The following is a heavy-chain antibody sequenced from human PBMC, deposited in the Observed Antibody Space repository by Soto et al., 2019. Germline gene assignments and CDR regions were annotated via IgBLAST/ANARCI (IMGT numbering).Heavy chain of an antibody. CDR2: ISAYTDAP. CDR3: ARVIPGAEAWFDP. Sequence: QGQLVQSGAEGKKPGASVKVSCTASGNTFTNFGVTWVRQAPGQGLEWMGWISAYTDAPNYAQKFQGRVPMAIDTSTSTAYLDLRSLTSDDTAVYYCARVIPGAEAWFDPWGQGALVTVSS. V-gene: IGHV1-18*01. J-gene: IGHJ5*02. CDR1: GNTFTNFG. D-gene: IGHD2-2*01.